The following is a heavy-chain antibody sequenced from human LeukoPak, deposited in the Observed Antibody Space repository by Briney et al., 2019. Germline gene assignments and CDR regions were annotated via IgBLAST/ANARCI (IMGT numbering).Heavy chain of an antibody. V-gene: IGHV4-4*09. Sequence: SETLSLTCTVSGDSISGYYWSWIRQPPGKGLEWVGFIYTSETTSYNPSLKSRVTISVDTSKSQFSLKLNSVTGADTAVYYCARSRLTHCTGGSCYSGSYFDYWGQGTLVTVSP. CDR3: ARSRLTHCTGGSCYSGSYFDY. CDR1: GDSISGYY. D-gene: IGHD2-15*01. J-gene: IGHJ4*02. CDR2: IYTSETT.